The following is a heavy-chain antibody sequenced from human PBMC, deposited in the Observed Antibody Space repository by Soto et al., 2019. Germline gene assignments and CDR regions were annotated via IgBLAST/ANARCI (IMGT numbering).Heavy chain of an antibody. V-gene: IGHV4-4*02. CDR2: THLFRGT. CDR1: GDSISGSHW. D-gene: IGHD6-13*01. J-gene: IGHJ4*01. CDR3: ARYSAASGTYYFDY. Sequence: PSETLSLTCAVSGDSISGSHWWSWVRRPPGKGLDFIGETHLFRGTNYNPSLRGRVTLSLDTSKNQLSLILYSVTAADTGVYYCARYSAASGTYYFDYWGPGTLVTVS.